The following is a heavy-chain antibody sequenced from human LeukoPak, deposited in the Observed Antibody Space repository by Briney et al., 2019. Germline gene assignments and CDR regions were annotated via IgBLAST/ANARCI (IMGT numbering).Heavy chain of an antibody. Sequence: SETLSLTFTVSGGSISSYYWSWIRPPPGKGLEWIGYIYYSGSTNYNPSLKSRVTISVDTSKNQFSLKLSSVTAADTAVYYCASSVIAVAGLDYWGQGTLVTVSS. CDR3: ASSVIAVAGLDY. D-gene: IGHD6-19*01. CDR2: IYYSGST. V-gene: IGHV4-59*01. CDR1: GGSISSYY. J-gene: IGHJ4*02.